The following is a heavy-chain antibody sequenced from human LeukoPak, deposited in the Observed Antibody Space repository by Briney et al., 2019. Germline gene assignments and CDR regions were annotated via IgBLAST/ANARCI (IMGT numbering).Heavy chain of an antibody. D-gene: IGHD3-22*01. CDR1: GFTFSSYA. V-gene: IGHV3-23*01. Sequence: GGSLRLSCAASGFTFSSYAMSWVRQAPGKGLEWVSAISGSGGSTYYADSVKGRFTISRDNSKNTLYLQMNSLRAEDTAVYYCARVPYYYDSSGYHFDYWGQGTLVTVSS. CDR2: ISGSGGST. J-gene: IGHJ4*02. CDR3: ARVPYYYDSSGYHFDY.